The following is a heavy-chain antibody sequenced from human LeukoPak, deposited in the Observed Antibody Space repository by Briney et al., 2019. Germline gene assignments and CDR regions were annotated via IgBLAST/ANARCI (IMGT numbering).Heavy chain of an antibody. CDR2: IDVGGSTT. D-gene: IGHD4-11*01. CDR1: RFTFSDYA. CDR3: ARAPHYSNYGPYYYGMDV. Sequence: GGSLRLSCAASRFTFSDYAMSWVRQAPGKGLEWVSGIDVGGSTTWYADSVKGRFTISRDNAKNSLYLQMNSLRAEDTALYYCARAPHYSNYGPYYYGMDVWGQGTTVTVSS. V-gene: IGHV3-11*04. J-gene: IGHJ6*02.